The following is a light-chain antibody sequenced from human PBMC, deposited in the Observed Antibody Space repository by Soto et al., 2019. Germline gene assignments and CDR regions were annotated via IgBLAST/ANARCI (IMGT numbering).Light chain of an antibody. Sequence: QSVLTQPPSASGTPGQIGAIACSGSSSKIGSNTVTWYQQLPGTAPKLLIYSTSQRSSGAPGRFSGSKSGASASLSISGLQSEDEADYYCAAWDDRLDVYVFGTGTKVTVL. CDR2: STS. CDR1: SSKIGSNT. CDR3: AAWDDRLDVYV. V-gene: IGLV1-44*01. J-gene: IGLJ1*01.